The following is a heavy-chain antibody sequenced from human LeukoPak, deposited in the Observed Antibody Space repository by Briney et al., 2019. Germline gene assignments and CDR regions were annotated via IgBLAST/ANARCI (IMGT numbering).Heavy chain of an antibody. CDR2: IYYSGST. CDR1: GGSISSGGYY. J-gene: IGHJ5*02. CDR3: ARVVCSSISCYRVVWFDP. D-gene: IGHD2-2*01. Sequence: PSETLSLTCTVSGGSISSGGYYWSWIRQHPGKGLEWIGYIYYSGSTYYNPSLKSRVTISVDTSKNQFSLKLSSVTAADTAVYYCARVVCSSISCYRVVWFDPWGQGILVTVSS. V-gene: IGHV4-31*03.